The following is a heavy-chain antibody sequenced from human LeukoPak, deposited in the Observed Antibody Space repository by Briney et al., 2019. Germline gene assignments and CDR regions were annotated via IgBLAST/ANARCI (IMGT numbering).Heavy chain of an antibody. V-gene: IGHV3-23*01. CDR1: GFTFSSYA. Sequence: PGGSLRLSCAASGFTFSSYAMSWVRQPPGKGREWVSGISGSGDNTYYADSVEGRFTISRDNSKKTLYLHLNSLRVEDAAVYYCAKDGYSSIPGFHFEYWGQGTPVTVSS. CDR3: AKDGYSSIPGFHFEY. J-gene: IGHJ4*02. CDR2: ISGSGDNT. D-gene: IGHD6-13*01.